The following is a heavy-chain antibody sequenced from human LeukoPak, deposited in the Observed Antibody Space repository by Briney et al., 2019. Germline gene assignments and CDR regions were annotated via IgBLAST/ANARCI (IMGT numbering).Heavy chain of an antibody. CDR3: ARDKDGDYGEVAFDI. J-gene: IGHJ3*02. Sequence: GGSLRLSCAASGFTFSSYWMSWVRQAPGKGLEWVANIKQDGSEKYYVDSVKGRFTISRDNAKNSLYLQMNSLRAEDTAVYYCARDKDGDYGEVAFDIWGQGTMVTVSS. D-gene: IGHD4-17*01. CDR1: GFTFSSYW. V-gene: IGHV3-7*01. CDR2: IKQDGSEK.